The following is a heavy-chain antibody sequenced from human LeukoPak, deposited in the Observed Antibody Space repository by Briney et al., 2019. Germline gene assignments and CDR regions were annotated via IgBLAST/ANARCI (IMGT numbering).Heavy chain of an antibody. Sequence: GGSLRLSRAASGFTFSSSWMSWVRQAPGKGLEWVANIKQDGSEKYYLGSVKGRFTISRDNAKSSLYLQMDSLRAEDTAVYYCARDGPYSSSATHPPWGQGTLVTVSS. V-gene: IGHV3-7*03. CDR3: ARDGPYSSSATHPP. J-gene: IGHJ5*02. CDR2: IKQDGSEK. CDR1: GFTFSSSW. D-gene: IGHD6-6*01.